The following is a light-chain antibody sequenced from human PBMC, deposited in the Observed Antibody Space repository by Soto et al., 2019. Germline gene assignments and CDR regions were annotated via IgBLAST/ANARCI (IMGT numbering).Light chain of an antibody. CDR2: KDS. CDR1: ALPKQY. CDR3: QSADSSGTYEV. V-gene: IGLV3-25*03. Sequence: SYELTQPPSVSVSPGQTARITCSGDALPKQYAYWYQQKPGQAPVLLIYKDSERPSGIPERFSGSSSGTTVTLTISGVQAEDDADYYCQSADSSGTYEVFGTGTKLTVL. J-gene: IGLJ1*01.